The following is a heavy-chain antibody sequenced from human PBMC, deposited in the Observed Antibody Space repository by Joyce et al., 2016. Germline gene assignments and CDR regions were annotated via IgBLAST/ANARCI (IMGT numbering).Heavy chain of an antibody. Sequence: EVQLVQSGGEVKKPGESLKISCKGVGYSFTSYWLGWVHQMPGKGLELLGIINPEDSDNRYSPSFQGQVTISVDRSIKTAHLRWGSLRASDTAIYYCARSAVRGTLSPFFDYWGQGSLVTVSS. V-gene: IGHV5-51*07. CDR3: ARSAVRGTLSPFFDY. J-gene: IGHJ4*02. D-gene: IGHD3-16*01. CDR2: INPEDSDN. CDR1: GYSFTSYW.